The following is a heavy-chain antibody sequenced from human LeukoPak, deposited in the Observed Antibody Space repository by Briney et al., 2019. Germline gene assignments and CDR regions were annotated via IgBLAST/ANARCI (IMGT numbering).Heavy chain of an antibody. CDR2: ISGGGSTI. V-gene: IGHV3-48*04. J-gene: IGHJ4*02. D-gene: IGHD5-24*01. CDR1: GFTFSSYG. CDR3: ARGGRWLQLRDY. Sequence: GGSLRLSCAASGFTFSSYGMSWVRQAPGKGLEWVSYISGGGSTIYYADSVKGRFTISRDNAKNSLYLQMNSLRAEDTALYYCARGGRWLQLRDYWGQGTLVTVPP.